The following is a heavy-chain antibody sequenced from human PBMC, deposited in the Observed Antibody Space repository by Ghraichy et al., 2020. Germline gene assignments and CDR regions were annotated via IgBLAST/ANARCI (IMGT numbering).Heavy chain of an antibody. J-gene: IGHJ6*02. Sequence: SVKVSCKASGGTFSSYAISWVRQAPGQGLEWMGGIIPIFGTANYAQKVQGRVTITADESTSTAYMELSSLRSEDTAVYYCARAGSRGTVTTISYYYYGMDVWGQGTTVTVSS. CDR3: ARAGSRGTVTTISYYYYGMDV. CDR1: GGTFSSYA. CDR2: IIPIFGTA. D-gene: IGHD4-17*01. V-gene: IGHV1-69*13.